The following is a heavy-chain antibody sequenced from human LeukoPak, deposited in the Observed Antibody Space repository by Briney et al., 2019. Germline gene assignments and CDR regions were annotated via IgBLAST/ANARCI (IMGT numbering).Heavy chain of an antibody. V-gene: IGHV3-48*03. J-gene: IGHJ4*02. CDR3: AKDHLAGYRYGGYYFDY. CDR2: ISSSGSII. CDR1: GFTFSSYE. D-gene: IGHD5-18*01. Sequence: PGGSLRLSCAASGFTFSSYEMNWVRQAPGKGLEWVSYISSSGSIIYYVDSVKGRFTISRDNAKNSLYLQMNSLRAEDTAVFYCAKDHLAGYRYGGYYFDYWGQGALVTVSS.